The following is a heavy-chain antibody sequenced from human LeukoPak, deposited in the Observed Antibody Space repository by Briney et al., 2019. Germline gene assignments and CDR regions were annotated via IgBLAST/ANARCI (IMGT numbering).Heavy chain of an antibody. CDR2: INAGNGNT. CDR1: GYTFTSYA. D-gene: IGHD1-1*01. Sequence: ASVKVSCKASGYTFTSYAMHWVRQAPGQRLKWMGWINAGNGNTKYSQKFQGRVTITRDTSASTAYMELSSLRSEDTAVYYCARDLKPYDPTFDYWGQGTLVTVSS. CDR3: ARDLKPYDPTFDY. J-gene: IGHJ4*02. V-gene: IGHV1-3*01.